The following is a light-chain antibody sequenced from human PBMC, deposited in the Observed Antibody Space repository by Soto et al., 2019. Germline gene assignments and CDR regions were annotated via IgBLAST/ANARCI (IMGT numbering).Light chain of an antibody. Sequence: DIVMTQTPLSLPVTPGEPASISCRSSQSLLYSDDGNTYLDWFLQKPGQSPQLLIYTVSYRASGVTDRFSGSGSGTDFTLKISRVEAEDVGVYYCLQRKEFPWTFGQGTRVEIK. CDR1: QSLLYSDDGNTY. CDR3: LQRKEFPWT. V-gene: IGKV2-40*01. CDR2: TVS. J-gene: IGKJ1*01.